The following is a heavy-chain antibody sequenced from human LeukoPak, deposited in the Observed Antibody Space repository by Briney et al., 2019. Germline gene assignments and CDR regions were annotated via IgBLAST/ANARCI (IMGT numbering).Heavy chain of an antibody. V-gene: IGHV3-33*01. CDR3: VRDRNALQFLDF. Sequence: PGGSLRLSCAVSGLTFRNFGMHWVRQAPGKGLEWGADIWYDGSEKFYADSVKGRFIISRDNSKNMLYLQTNSLRAEDTAVYYCVRDRNALQFLDFWGQGTVVTVSS. CDR1: GLTFRNFG. J-gene: IGHJ4*02. CDR2: IWYDGSEK. D-gene: IGHD3-3*01.